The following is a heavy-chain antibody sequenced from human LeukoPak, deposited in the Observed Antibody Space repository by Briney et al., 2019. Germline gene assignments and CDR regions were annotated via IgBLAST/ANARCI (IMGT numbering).Heavy chain of an antibody. CDR3: ARAGIAVADRYFDY. Sequence: SVKVSRKASGGTFSSYAISWVRQAPGQGLEWMRGIIPIFGTANYAQKFQGRVTITTDESTSTAYMELSSLRSEDTAVYYCARAGIAVADRYFDYWGQGTLVTVSS. V-gene: IGHV1-69*05. CDR1: GGTFSSYA. J-gene: IGHJ4*02. D-gene: IGHD6-19*01. CDR2: IIPIFGTA.